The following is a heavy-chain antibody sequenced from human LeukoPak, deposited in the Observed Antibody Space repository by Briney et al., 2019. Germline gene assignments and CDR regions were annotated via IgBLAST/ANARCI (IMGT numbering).Heavy chain of an antibody. J-gene: IGHJ4*02. CDR2: IYTSGST. CDR1: GGSVSSGSYY. V-gene: IGHV4-61*02. CDR3: ARDQRRVVRGVIDY. D-gene: IGHD3-10*01. Sequence: SETLSLTCTVSGGSVSSGSYYWSRIRQPAGKGLEWIGRIYTSGSTNYNPSLKSRVTISVDTSKNQFSLKLSSVTAADTAVYYCARDQRRVVRGVIDYWGQGTLVTVSS.